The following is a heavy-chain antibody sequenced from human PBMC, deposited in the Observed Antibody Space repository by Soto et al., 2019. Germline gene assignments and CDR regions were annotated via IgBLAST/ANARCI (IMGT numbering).Heavy chain of an antibody. CDR3: ASSIQGDYGGFDAFDI. V-gene: IGHV4-34*01. CDR1: GGSFSCYY. Sequence: SETLSLTCAVYGGSFSCYYWSWIRQPPGKGLEWIGEINHSGSTNYNPSLKSRVTISVDTSKNQFSLKLSSVTAADTAVYYCASSIQGDYGGFDAFDIWGQGTMVTVSS. D-gene: IGHD4-17*01. CDR2: INHSGST. J-gene: IGHJ3*02.